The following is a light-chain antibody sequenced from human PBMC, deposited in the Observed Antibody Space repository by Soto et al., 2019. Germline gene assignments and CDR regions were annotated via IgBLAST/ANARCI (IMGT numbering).Light chain of an antibody. J-gene: IGKJ1*01. CDR1: QSISTF. CDR2: AAT. CDR3: QQSYSTPRT. V-gene: IGKV1-39*01. Sequence: DIQMTQSPSSLSASVGDRVTITCRAGQSISTFLNWYQQKPGKAPKLLIYAATSLQSGVPSRFSGSGSGTQFTLTISSLQPEDFATYYCQQSYSTPRTFGQATKVEIK.